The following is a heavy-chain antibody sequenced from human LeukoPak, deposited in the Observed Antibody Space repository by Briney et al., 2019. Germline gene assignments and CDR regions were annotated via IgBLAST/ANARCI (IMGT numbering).Heavy chain of an antibody. Sequence: ASVKVSCKTSGYSFILYGISWVRQAPGQGPEWMGWISTSTGDTKYTQKFQGRVTLTTDTSTSTAYMELSSLRSEDTAVYYCARGRDSSGADYWGQGTLVTVSS. J-gene: IGHJ4*02. CDR3: ARGRDSSGADY. CDR1: GYSFILYG. CDR2: ISTSTGDT. V-gene: IGHV1-18*01. D-gene: IGHD3-22*01.